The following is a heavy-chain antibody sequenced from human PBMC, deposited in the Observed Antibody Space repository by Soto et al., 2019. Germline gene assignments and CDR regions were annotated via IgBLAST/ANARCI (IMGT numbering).Heavy chain of an antibody. CDR1: GFTFSSYA. CDR3: AKEVGIQLWLPYSDY. J-gene: IGHJ4*02. Sequence: EVQLLESGGGLVQPGGSLRLSCAASGFTFSSYAMSWVRQAPGKGLEWVSAISGSGGSTYYADSVKGRFTISRDNSKNKLYLKMNSLRAEDTAVYYCAKEVGIQLWLPYSDYWGQGTLVTVSS. D-gene: IGHD5-18*01. V-gene: IGHV3-23*01. CDR2: ISGSGGST.